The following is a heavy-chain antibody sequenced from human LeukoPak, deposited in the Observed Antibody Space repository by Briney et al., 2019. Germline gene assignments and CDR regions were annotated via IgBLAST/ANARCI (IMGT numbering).Heavy chain of an antibody. CDR1: GGSISSYY. J-gene: IGHJ4*02. D-gene: IGHD2-21*02. V-gene: IGHV4-59*08. CDR2: IYYSGST. CDR3: ARLVMRGDSRGAFDY. Sequence: SETLSLTCTVSGGSISSYYWSWIRQPPGKGLEWIGYIYYSGSTNYNPSLKSRVTISVDTSKNQFSLKLSSVTAADTAVYYCARLVMRGDSRGAFDYWGQGTLVTVSS.